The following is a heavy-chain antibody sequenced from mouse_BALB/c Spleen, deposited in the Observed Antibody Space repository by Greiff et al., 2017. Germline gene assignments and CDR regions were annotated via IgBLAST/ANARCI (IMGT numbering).Heavy chain of an antibody. Sequence: VQLKQSGGGLVQPGGSRKLSCAASGFTFSSFGMHWVRQAPEKGLEWVAYISSGSSTIYYADTVKGRFTISRDNPKNTLFLQMTSLRSEDTAMYYCARASSPTGHDYWGQGTTLTVSS. CDR3: ARASSPTGHDY. D-gene: IGHD4-1*02. J-gene: IGHJ2*01. V-gene: IGHV5-17*02. CDR2: ISSGSSTI. CDR1: GFTFSSFG.